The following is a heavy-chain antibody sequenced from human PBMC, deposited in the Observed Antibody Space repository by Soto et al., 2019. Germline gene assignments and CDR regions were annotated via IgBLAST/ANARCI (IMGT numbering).Heavy chain of an antibody. V-gene: IGHV1-46*01. CDR2: INPSGGST. J-gene: IGHJ4*02. CDR1: GYTFTTYY. CDR3: GRGGFSTNWRFDY. D-gene: IGHD6-13*01. Sequence: GASVKVSCKASGYTFTTYYMYWVRQAPGQGLEWMGIINPSGGSTSFAQKFQGRVTMTRDTSTSTVYMELNSLRAEDSALYHCGRGGFSTNWRFDYWGQGTLVTVSS.